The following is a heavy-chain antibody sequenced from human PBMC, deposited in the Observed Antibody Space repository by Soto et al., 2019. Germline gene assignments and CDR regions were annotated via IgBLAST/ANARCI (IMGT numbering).Heavy chain of an antibody. V-gene: IGHV3-48*03. Sequence: EAHLVESGGGLVQPGGSLRLSCVASGFSFSFYEMNWVRQAPGKGLEWVAYISSGGNTIHYADSVRGRFTVSRDNARNSLYLQMNTLRVEDTALYYCARDRAAGGYWGQGTLVTVSS. D-gene: IGHD6-13*01. J-gene: IGHJ4*02. CDR3: ARDRAAGGY. CDR2: ISSGGNTI. CDR1: GFSFSFYE.